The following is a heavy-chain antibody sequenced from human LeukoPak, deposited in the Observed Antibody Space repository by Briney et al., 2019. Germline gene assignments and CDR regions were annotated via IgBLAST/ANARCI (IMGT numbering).Heavy chain of an antibody. CDR3: AKDISSSGGGG. D-gene: IGHD6-19*01. Sequence: PSETLSLTCTVSGGSISSHYWSWIRQPPGKGLEWIGYIYYSGSTNYNPSLKSRVTISVDTSKNQFSLKLSSVTAADTALYYCAKDISSSGGGGWGQGTLVTVSS. J-gene: IGHJ4*02. V-gene: IGHV4-59*11. CDR2: IYYSGST. CDR1: GGSISSHY.